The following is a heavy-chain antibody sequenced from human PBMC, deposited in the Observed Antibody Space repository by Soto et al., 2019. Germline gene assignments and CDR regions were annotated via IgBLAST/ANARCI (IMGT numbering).Heavy chain of an antibody. CDR2: IYYSGST. CDR3: ARLGSGWPHFDY. J-gene: IGHJ4*02. D-gene: IGHD6-19*01. CDR1: GGSISSSSYY. V-gene: IGHV4-39*01. Sequence: QLQLQESGPGLVKPSETLSLTCTVSGGSISSSSYYWGWIRQPPGKGLEWIGSIYYSGSTYYNPSLKSRVTISVDTSKNQFSLKLSSVTAADTAVYYCARLGSGWPHFDYWGQGTLVTVSS.